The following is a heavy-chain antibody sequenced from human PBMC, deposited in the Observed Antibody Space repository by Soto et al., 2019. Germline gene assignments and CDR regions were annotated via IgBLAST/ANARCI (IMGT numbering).Heavy chain of an antibody. J-gene: IGHJ4*02. V-gene: IGHV3-74*01. D-gene: IGHD5-18*01. CDR2: INNDGSGT. CDR3: GAGQSGYSYVRE. Sequence: EVQLVESGGGLVQPGGSLRLSCAASGFTFSNYWMHWVRQAPGEGLVWVSRINNDGSGTSYADSVKGRFTMSRDNARNTLFLQLNSLRAEETAVYYCGAGQSGYSYVREWGQGARVTVSS. CDR1: GFTFSNYW.